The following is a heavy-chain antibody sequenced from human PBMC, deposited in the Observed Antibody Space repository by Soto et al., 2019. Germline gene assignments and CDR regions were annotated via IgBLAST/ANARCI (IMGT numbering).Heavy chain of an antibody. J-gene: IGHJ4*02. V-gene: IGHV2-70*04. CDR3: ARMPYKGDYVDY. CDR2: IYWDDDK. Sequence: SSPTLANPRQTLTLTFTSCGFSLNTSGMRVSLISQPPGKALEWLARIYWDDDKFYNTSLKTRLTISKDTSKHQVVLTMTNMDPVDSSTYYCARMPYKGDYVDYWGQGTLVTVSS. CDR1: GFSLNTSGMR. D-gene: IGHD1-20*01.